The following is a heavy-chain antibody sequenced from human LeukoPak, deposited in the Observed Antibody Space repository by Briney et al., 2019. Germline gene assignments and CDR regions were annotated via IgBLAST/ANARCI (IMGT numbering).Heavy chain of an antibody. CDR1: GASINSDNYY. CDR2: IYTTGST. D-gene: IGHD1-14*01. V-gene: IGHV4-61*02. Sequence: SQTLSLTCTASGASINSDNYYWSWIRQPAGTGLEWIGRIYTTGSTNYNPSLNSRVSISVDTSKNQFSLKLSSVTAADTAVYYCANGTNWFDPWGQGTLVTVSS. J-gene: IGHJ5*02. CDR3: ANGTNWFDP.